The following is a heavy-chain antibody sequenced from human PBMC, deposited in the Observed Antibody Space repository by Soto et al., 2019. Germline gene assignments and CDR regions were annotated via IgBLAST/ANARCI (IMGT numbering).Heavy chain of an antibody. CDR3: ARGRPRSGAPFYYCGLDV. CDR1: GGTFSTYV. Sequence: QVQLVQSGAEVKKPGSSVKVSCKASGGTFSTYVISWVRQAPGQGLEWMGRVIPMSGSSNYAQKFQGRVTIAADKDTSIAYREVRSLRAEETAVYYCARGRPRSGAPFYYCGLDVWGQGTTVIVSS. V-gene: IGHV1-69*06. D-gene: IGHD1-26*01. CDR2: VIPMSGSS. J-gene: IGHJ6*02.